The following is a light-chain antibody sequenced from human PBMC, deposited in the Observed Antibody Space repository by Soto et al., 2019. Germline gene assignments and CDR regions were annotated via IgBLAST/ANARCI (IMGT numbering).Light chain of an antibody. J-gene: IGKJ1*01. CDR3: QQYNSYSPWT. V-gene: IGKV1-5*01. Sequence: DIQMTQSPSTLSASVGDRVAITCRASQSISSWLAWYQQKPGKAPKLLIYDASSLESGVPSRFSGSGSGTEFTLTISSLQPDDFATYYCQQYNSYSPWTFGQGAKA. CDR2: DAS. CDR1: QSISSW.